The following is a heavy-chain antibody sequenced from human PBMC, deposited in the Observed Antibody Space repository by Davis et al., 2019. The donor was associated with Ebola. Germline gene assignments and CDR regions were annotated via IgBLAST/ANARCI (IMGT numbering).Heavy chain of an antibody. J-gene: IGHJ6*04. D-gene: IGHD5-18*01. Sequence: GGSLRLSCAASGFTFSRYGMHWVRQAPGKGLEWVAVIWYDGSDKYNSDSVKGRFTISRDNSKNTLYLQMNSLRAEDTAVYYCARELSRYTYRTPEGYGVDVWGKGTTVTVSS. CDR3: ARELSRYTYRTPEGYGVDV. CDR1: GFTFSRYG. V-gene: IGHV3-33*01. CDR2: IWYDGSDK.